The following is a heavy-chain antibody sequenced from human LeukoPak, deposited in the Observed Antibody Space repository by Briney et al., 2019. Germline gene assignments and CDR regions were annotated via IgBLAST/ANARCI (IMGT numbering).Heavy chain of an antibody. CDR3: ARDGGGGRYCSGGSCYWGFDP. CDR1: GYTLTELS. J-gene: IGHJ5*02. D-gene: IGHD2-15*01. Sequence: ASVKVSCKVSGYTLTELSMHWVRQAPGKGLEWMGGFDPEDGETIYAQKFQGRVTMTEDTSTDTAYMERSSLRSEDTAVYYCARDGGGGRYCSGGSCYWGFDPWGQGTLVTVSS. V-gene: IGHV1-24*01. CDR2: FDPEDGET.